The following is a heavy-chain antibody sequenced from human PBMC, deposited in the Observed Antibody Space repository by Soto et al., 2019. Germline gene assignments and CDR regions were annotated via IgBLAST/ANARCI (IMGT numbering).Heavy chain of an antibody. CDR1: GFTFSSYA. D-gene: IGHD6-13*01. J-gene: IGHJ6*02. Sequence: PGGSLRLSCAASGFTFSSYAMSWVRQAPGKGLEWVSAISGSGGSTYYADSVKGRFTISRDNSKNTLYLQMNRLRAEDTAVYYCAKHKPVAAAGDYYGMDVWGQGTTVTVSS. CDR2: ISGSGGST. V-gene: IGHV3-23*01. CDR3: AKHKPVAAAGDYYGMDV.